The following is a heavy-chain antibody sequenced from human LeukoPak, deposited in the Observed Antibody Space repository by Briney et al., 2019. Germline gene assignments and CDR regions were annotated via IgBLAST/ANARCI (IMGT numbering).Heavy chain of an antibody. J-gene: IGHJ3*02. CDR2: IIPIFGTA. CDR1: GDTFSSYA. Sequence: ASVKVSCKASGDTFSSYAISWVRQAPGQGLEWMGGIIPIFGTANYAQKFQGRVTITTDESTSTAYMELSSLRSEDTAVYYCAREAYCTNGVCYTAAFDIWGQGTMVTVSS. D-gene: IGHD2-8*01. CDR3: AREAYCTNGVCYTAAFDI. V-gene: IGHV1-69*05.